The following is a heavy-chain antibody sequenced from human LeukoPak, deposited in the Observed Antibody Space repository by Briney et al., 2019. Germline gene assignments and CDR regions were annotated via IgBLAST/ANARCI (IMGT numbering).Heavy chain of an antibody. CDR3: ARQGPSAAADPRGYFEY. Sequence: SHTLSLTCTVSGHSHSRRSYHWARVRQAPGKGLERDESISFDHSPYNNPSLNRRPAIYVDIYYNLHSRKLTSVTAADAAMYFCARQGPSAAADPRGYFEYWGQGIVVSVSS. CDR2: ISFDHSP. V-gene: IGHV4-39*01. D-gene: IGHD6-25*01. CDR1: GHSHSRRSYH. J-gene: IGHJ4*02.